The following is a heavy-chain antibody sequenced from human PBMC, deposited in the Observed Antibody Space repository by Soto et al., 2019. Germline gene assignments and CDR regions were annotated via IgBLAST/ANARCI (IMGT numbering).Heavy chain of an antibody. CDR2: IIPIFGTA. CDR3: ARGGSYGYRNAASFDY. D-gene: IGHD5-18*01. CDR1: GGTFSSYA. V-gene: IGHV1-69*12. J-gene: IGHJ4*02. Sequence: QVQLVQSGAEVKKPGSSVKVSCKASGGTFSSYAISWVRQAPGQGLEWMGGIIPIFGTANYAQKFQGRVTITADESTSTAYRELSSLRAEDTAVYYCARGGSYGYRNAASFDYWGQGTLVTVSS.